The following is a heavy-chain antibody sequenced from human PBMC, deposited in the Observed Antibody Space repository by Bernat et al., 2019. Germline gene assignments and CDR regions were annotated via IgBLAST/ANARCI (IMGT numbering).Heavy chain of an antibody. J-gene: IGHJ6*03. Sequence: LRLSCAASGFTFISYAMSWVPQAPGKGLEWVAAISGSGGSTYYADSVKGRFTISRDNSKNTMYLQMISLRAEDTAVYYCAKGTIFGVVNSTITDMDVWGKGTTV. CDR1: GFTFISYA. V-gene: IGHV3-23*01. CDR2: ISGSGGST. CDR3: AKGTIFGVVNSTITDMDV. D-gene: IGHD3-3*01.